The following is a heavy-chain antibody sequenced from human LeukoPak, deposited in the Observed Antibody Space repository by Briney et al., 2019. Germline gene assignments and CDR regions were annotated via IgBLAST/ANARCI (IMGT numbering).Heavy chain of an antibody. V-gene: IGHV3-21*01. CDR3: ARVRWELDYDAFDI. CDR2: ISSSSSYI. CDR1: GFTFSSYS. J-gene: IGHJ3*02. Sequence: GGSLRLSCAASGFTFSSYSMNWVRQAPGKGLEWVSSISSSSSYIYYADSVKGRFTISRDNAKNSLYLQMNRLRAEDTAVYYCARVRWELDYDAFDIWGQGTMVTVSS. D-gene: IGHD1-26*01.